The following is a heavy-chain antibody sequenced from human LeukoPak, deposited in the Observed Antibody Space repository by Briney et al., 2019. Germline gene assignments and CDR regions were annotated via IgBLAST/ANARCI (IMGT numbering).Heavy chain of an antibody. CDR3: ARDPYDGNYYFDY. Sequence: ASVKVSCKTSGDTFTGYHVHWVRQAPGQGLEWMGWFNANSGDTKYAQKFQGRVTMTRDTSIGTDYMELTSLISDDTAIYYCARDPYDGNYYFDYWGQGTLVTVAS. D-gene: IGHD3-3*01. CDR2: FNANSGDT. V-gene: IGHV1-2*02. J-gene: IGHJ4*02. CDR1: GDTFTGYH.